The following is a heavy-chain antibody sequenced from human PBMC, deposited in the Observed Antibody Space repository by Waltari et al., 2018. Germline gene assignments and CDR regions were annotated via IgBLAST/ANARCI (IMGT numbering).Heavy chain of an antibody. Sequence: QVQLQESGPGLVKPSGTLSLTCTVSGGSVSTDNWWHWVRQPPGMGLEWIREVYHYGNTHYNPSLRSRLTISVDTSANQFSLRFSSVTAADTAVYYCARNPCGGGTCHSAFDYWGQGILVTVSS. CDR1: GGSVSTDNW. V-gene: IGHV4-4*02. CDR2: VYHYGNT. CDR3: ARNPCGGGTCHSAFDY. D-gene: IGHD2-15*01. J-gene: IGHJ4*02.